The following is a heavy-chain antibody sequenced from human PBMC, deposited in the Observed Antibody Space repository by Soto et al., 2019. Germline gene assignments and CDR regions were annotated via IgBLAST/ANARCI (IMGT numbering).Heavy chain of an antibody. CDR1: GFTVSSNY. D-gene: IGHD2-15*01. CDR3: AREPRYCRGGSCSITGDAYDI. V-gene: IGHV3-66*01. CDR2: IYSGGST. J-gene: IGHJ3*02. Sequence: PGGSLRLSCAASGFTVSSNYMSWVRQAPGKGLEWVSVIYSGGSTHYADSVRGRFSLSRDISDNTLHLQMNNLRVEDTAVYYCAREPRYCRGGSCSITGDAYDIWGQGTMVTVSS.